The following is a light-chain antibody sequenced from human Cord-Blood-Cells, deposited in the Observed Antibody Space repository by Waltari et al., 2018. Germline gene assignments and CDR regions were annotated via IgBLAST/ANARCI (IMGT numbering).Light chain of an antibody. Sequence: QSALTQPASVSGSPGQSITISCTGTRSHVGSYNLVSWYQQHPGKAPKLMIYEGSKRPSGVSNRFSGSKSGNTASLTISGLQAEDEADYYCCSYAGSSTYYVFGTGTKVTVL. CDR2: EGS. V-gene: IGLV2-23*01. CDR1: RSHVGSYNL. CDR3: CSYAGSSTYYV. J-gene: IGLJ1*01.